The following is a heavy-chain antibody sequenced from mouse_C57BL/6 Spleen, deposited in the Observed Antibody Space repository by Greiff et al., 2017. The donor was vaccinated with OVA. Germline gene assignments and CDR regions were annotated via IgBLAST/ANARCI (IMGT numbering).Heavy chain of an antibody. CDR1: GYSFTSYY. CDR2: IYPGSGNT. D-gene: IGHD1-1*01. Sequence: QVQLKESGPELVKPGASVKISCKASGYSFTSYYIHWVKQRPGQGLEWIGWIYPGSGNTKYNEKFKGKATLTADKSSSTAYMQLSSLTSEDAAVYYCASGGSSYFAYWGQGTLVTVSA. CDR3: ASGGSSYFAY. J-gene: IGHJ3*01. V-gene: IGHV1-66*01.